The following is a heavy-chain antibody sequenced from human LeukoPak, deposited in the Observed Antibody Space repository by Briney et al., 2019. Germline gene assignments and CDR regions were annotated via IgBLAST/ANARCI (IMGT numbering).Heavy chain of an antibody. J-gene: IGHJ4*02. D-gene: IGHD6-19*01. CDR2: IYPGDSDT. V-gene: IGHV5-51*01. CDR3: ARHSSGPDY. CDR1: GYTFTGYY. Sequence: KVSFKASGYTFTGYYMHWVRQMPGKGLEWMGIIYPGDSDTRYSPSFQGQVTISADKSISTAYLQWSSLKASDTAMYYCARHSSGPDYWGQGTLVTVSS.